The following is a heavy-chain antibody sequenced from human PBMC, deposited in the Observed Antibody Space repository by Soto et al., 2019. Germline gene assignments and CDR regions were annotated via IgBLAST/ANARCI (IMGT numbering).Heavy chain of an antibody. J-gene: IGHJ4*02. CDR1: GFTFSSYG. D-gene: IGHD2-15*01. CDR3: AKDNCSGGSCSINDYGDYYDY. V-gene: IGHV3-30*18. Sequence: QVQLVESGGGVVQPGRSLRLSCAASGFTFSSYGMHWVRQAPGKGLEWVAVISYDGSNKYYADSVKGGFTISRDNSKNTLYLQMNSLRAEDTAVYYCAKDNCSGGSCSINDYGDYYDYWGQGTLVTVSS. CDR2: ISYDGSNK.